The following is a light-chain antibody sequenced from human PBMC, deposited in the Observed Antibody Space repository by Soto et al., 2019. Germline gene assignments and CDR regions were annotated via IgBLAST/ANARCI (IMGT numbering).Light chain of an antibody. J-gene: IGLJ2*01. CDR3: SSYTSGNPGVV. Sequence: QSALTQPASVSGSPGQSITISCTGTSSDVGGYNYVSWYQQHPGKAPKLMIYDVSNRPSGVSNRFSGSKSGNTASLTIPGLQAEDEADYYCSSYTSGNPGVVFGGGTKLTVL. V-gene: IGLV2-14*01. CDR2: DVS. CDR1: SSDVGGYNY.